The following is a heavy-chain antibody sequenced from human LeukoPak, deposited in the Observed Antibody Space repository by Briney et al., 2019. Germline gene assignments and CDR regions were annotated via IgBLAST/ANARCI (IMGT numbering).Heavy chain of an antibody. D-gene: IGHD1-26*01. Sequence: SETLSLTCTVSGGSISSYYWSWIRQPPGKGLEWIGYIYYSGSTNYNPSLKSRVTISVDTSKNQFSLKLSSVTAADTAVYYCARQGSGSSPYYFDYWGQGTLVTVSS. CDR3: ARQGSGSSPYYFDY. CDR2: IYYSGST. J-gene: IGHJ4*02. CDR1: GGSISSYY. V-gene: IGHV4-59*08.